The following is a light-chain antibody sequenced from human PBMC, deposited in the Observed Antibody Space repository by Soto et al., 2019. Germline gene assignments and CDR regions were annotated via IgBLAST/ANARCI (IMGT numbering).Light chain of an antibody. CDR3: CSYAGTDTFHVV. J-gene: IGLJ2*01. CDR2: DVN. V-gene: IGLV2-11*01. CDR1: NSDVGAYNY. Sequence: QSALTQPRSVSGSPGQSVTISCTGTNSDVGAYNYVSWYQQHPGKAPKFIIYDVNKRPSGVPDRFSGSKSGNTASLTISGLQAEDEADYYCCSYAGTDTFHVVFGGGTKLTVL.